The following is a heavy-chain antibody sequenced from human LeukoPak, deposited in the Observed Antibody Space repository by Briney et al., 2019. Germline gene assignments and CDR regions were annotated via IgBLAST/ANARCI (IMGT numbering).Heavy chain of an antibody. CDR2: IYYSGST. Sequence: PSETLSLTCAVSGGSISNSNFWSWVRQPPGKGLEWIGYIYYSGSTYYNPSLKSRVTISVDTSKNQFSLKLSSVTAADTAVYYCARVVGAYDAFDIWGQGTMVTVSS. CDR3: ARVVGAYDAFDI. V-gene: IGHV4-30-4*01. J-gene: IGHJ3*02. CDR1: GGSISNSNF. D-gene: IGHD1-26*01.